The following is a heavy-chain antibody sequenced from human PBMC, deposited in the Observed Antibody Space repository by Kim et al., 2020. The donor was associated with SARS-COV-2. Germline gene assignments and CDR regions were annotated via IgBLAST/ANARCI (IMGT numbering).Heavy chain of an antibody. V-gene: IGHV3-30*18. CDR2: ISYDGSNK. D-gene: IGHD3-3*01. Sequence: GGSLRLSCAASGFTFSSYGMHWVRQAPGKGLEWVAVISYDGSNKYYADSVKGRFTISRDNSKNTLYLQMNSLRAEDTAVYYCAKLWTIFADYGMDVWGQG. J-gene: IGHJ6*02. CDR1: GFTFSSYG. CDR3: AKLWTIFADYGMDV.